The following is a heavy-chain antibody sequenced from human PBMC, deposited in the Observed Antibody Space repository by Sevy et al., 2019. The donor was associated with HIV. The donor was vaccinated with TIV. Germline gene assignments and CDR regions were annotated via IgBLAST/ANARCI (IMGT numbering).Heavy chain of an antibody. D-gene: IGHD2-2*01. CDR3: ALSSSYYYYMDV. CDR2: IYHSGST. Sequence: SETLSLTCAVSGYSISSGYYWGWIRQPPGKGLEWIGSIYHSGSTYYNPSLKSRVTISVDTSKNQFSLKLSSVTAADTDVYYCALSSSYYYYMDVWGKGTTVTVSS. CDR1: GYSISSGYY. V-gene: IGHV4-38-2*01. J-gene: IGHJ6*03.